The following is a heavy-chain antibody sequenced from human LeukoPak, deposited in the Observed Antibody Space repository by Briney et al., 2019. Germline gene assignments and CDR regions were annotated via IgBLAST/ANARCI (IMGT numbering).Heavy chain of an antibody. Sequence: GGSLRLSCAASGFTFSDYYMSWIRQAPGKGLEWVSYISSSGSTIYYADSVKGRFTISRDNAKNSLYLQMNSLRAEDTAVYYCARMEGYCSGGSCYVHWCDPWGQGTLVTVSS. D-gene: IGHD2-15*01. CDR2: ISSSGSTI. CDR1: GFTFSDYY. CDR3: ARMEGYCSGGSCYVHWCDP. V-gene: IGHV3-11*01. J-gene: IGHJ5*02.